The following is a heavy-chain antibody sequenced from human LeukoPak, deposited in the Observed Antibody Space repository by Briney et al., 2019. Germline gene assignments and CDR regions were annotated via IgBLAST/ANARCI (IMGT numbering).Heavy chain of an antibody. Sequence: GGSLRLSCAASGFTFTNYAMIWVRQASGKGLEWVSAISVTGGSTYYADSVKGRFTISRDNSKNTLYLQINSLSADDTAVYYCAKGGNSGTYQIDYWGQGSLVTVSS. V-gene: IGHV3-23*01. CDR1: GFTFTNYA. J-gene: IGHJ4*02. CDR3: AKGGNSGTYQIDY. D-gene: IGHD1-26*01. CDR2: ISVTGGST.